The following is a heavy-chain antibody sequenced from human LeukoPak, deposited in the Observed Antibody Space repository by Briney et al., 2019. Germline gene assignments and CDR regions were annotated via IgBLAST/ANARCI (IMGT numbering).Heavy chain of an antibody. J-gene: IGHJ4*02. Sequence: SGGSLRLSCVASGFTFSSYAMSWVRQSPVKGLEWVSTITGSGGNTFYADPVKGRFAVSRDNSKNTLYLQMNSLRAEDTAVYYCAKTGQFDYWGQGTLATVSS. CDR1: GFTFSSYA. CDR2: ITGSGGNT. V-gene: IGHV3-23*01. D-gene: IGHD7-27*01. CDR3: AKTGQFDY.